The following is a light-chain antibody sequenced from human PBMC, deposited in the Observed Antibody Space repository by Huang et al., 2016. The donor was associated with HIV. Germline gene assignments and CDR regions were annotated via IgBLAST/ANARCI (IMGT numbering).Light chain of an antibody. CDR2: AAS. Sequence: DIQVTQSPSSLSASVGDRVTITCRAIQNIRKFLNWYQQKPNEAPKVIISAASTLQSGVPSRFSGSGSGTDFTLSISSLRPEDLATYYCQVGYRTPWTFGQGTKVEI. CDR1: QNIRKF. V-gene: IGKV1-39*01. CDR3: QVGYRTPWT. J-gene: IGKJ1*01.